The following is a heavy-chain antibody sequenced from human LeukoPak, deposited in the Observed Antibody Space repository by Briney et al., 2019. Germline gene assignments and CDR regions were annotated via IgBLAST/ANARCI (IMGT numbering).Heavy chain of an antibody. CDR1: GFTFSSYG. D-gene: IGHD3-3*01. V-gene: IGHV3-30*03. Sequence: GGSLRLSCAASGFTFSSYGIHWVRQAPGKGLEWVAVISYDGSNKYYADSVKGRFTISRDNSKNTLYLQMNSLRAEDTAVYYCARGRGYYDFWSGYSEFDYWGQGTLVTVSS. CDR3: ARGRGYYDFWSGYSEFDY. CDR2: ISYDGSNK. J-gene: IGHJ4*02.